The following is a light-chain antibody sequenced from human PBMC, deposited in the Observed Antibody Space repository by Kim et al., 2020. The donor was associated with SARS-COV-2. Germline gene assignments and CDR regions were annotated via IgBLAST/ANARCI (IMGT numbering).Light chain of an antibody. CDR1: SSNIGRNI. Sequence: QSVLTQPPSESGTPGQRVTISCSGSSSNIGRNIVNWYQQLPGTAPKLLMFSNNQRPSGVPERFCGSKSGTSASLSISGLRSEDEAHYYCAAWDDSLNGPVFGPGTKVTVL. J-gene: IGLJ1*01. CDR2: SNN. CDR3: AAWDDSLNGPV. V-gene: IGLV1-44*01.